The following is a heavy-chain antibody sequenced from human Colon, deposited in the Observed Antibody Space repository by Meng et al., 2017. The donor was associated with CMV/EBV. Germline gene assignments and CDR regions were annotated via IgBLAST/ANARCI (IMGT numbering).Heavy chain of an antibody. CDR3: ARDKIGGYAYGYLDF. V-gene: IGHV3-30*04. J-gene: IGHJ4*02. CDR2: ITYDGNKR. CDR1: GFSFSTCA. Sequence: SCAASGFSFSTCAMHWVRQTPGKGLEWVAVITYDGNKRYYADSVKGRFTVSRDNSKDTLYLQLNSLRDEDTAVYYCARDKIGGYAYGYLDFWGQGTPVTVSS. D-gene: IGHD5-18*01.